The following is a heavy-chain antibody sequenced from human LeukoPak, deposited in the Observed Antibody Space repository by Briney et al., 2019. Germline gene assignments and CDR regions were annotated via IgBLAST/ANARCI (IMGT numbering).Heavy chain of an antibody. CDR3: SIDRYGYSYDDF. CDR1: GDSVTSSSAA. V-gene: IGHV6-1*01. CDR2: TYYRSKWYN. Sequence: SQTLSLICAIFGDSVTSSSAAWNWIRQSPSRGLEWLGRTYYRSKWYNDYAVSVKSRITINPDTSKNQFCMTLNSKTPVVTAVYFCSIDRYGYSYDDFWGQGTLVTVSS. D-gene: IGHD5-18*01. J-gene: IGHJ4*02.